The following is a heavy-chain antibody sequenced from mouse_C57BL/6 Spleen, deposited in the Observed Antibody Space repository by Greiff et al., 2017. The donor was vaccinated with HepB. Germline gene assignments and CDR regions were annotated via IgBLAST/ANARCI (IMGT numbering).Heavy chain of an antibody. Sequence: QVQLQQPGAELVKPGASVKLSCKASGYTFTSYWMHWVKQRPGQGLEWIGMIHPNSGSTNYNEKFKSKATLTVDKSSSTAYMQLSSLTSEDSAVYDCARWDYSNLAWFAYWGQGTLVTVSA. CDR1: GYTFTSYW. J-gene: IGHJ3*01. V-gene: IGHV1-64*01. CDR3: ARWDYSNLAWFAY. D-gene: IGHD2-5*01. CDR2: IHPNSGST.